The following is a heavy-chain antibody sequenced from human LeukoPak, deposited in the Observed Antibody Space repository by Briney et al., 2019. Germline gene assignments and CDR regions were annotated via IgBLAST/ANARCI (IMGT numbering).Heavy chain of an antibody. J-gene: IGHJ4*02. CDR1: GFTFSNYA. D-gene: IGHD3-22*01. CDR2: ISYDGSNK. V-gene: IGHV3-30-3*01. Sequence: PGRSLRLSCAASGFTFSNYAMHWVRQAPGKGLEWVAVISYDGSNKYYADSVKGRFTIPRDNSKNTLYLQMNSLRAEDTAVYYCARAPNSSGYDYWGQGTLVTVSS. CDR3: ARAPNSSGYDY.